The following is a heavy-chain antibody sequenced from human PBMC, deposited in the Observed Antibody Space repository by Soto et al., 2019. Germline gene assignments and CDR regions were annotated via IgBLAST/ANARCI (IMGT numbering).Heavy chain of an antibody. CDR3: AKKDPWFDS. V-gene: IGHV3-23*01. Sequence: GGSLRLSCAASEFTFKNYVMSWVRQAPGKGLEWVSAITFSGATTYYADSVKGRFAISRDNSKATLYLQMNSLRAEDTAVYYCAKKDPWFDSWGQGTLVTAPQ. CDR2: ITFSGATT. J-gene: IGHJ5*01. CDR1: EFTFKNYV.